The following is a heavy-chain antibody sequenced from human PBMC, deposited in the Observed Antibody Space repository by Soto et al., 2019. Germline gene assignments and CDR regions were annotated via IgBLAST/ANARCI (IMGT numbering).Heavy chain of an antibody. CDR3: AKDIFGAVTGALTF. Sequence: VQLLESGGGLVQPGGSLRLSCAASGFTFSSYAMTWVRQAPGKGLEWVSGISASGDTTFYVGSVKGRFTISRDNSKNTLCLQMNSLRAEDTAVYYCAKDIFGAVTGALTFWGQGTLVTVSS. J-gene: IGHJ4*02. D-gene: IGHD6-19*01. CDR2: ISASGDTT. CDR1: GFTFSSYA. V-gene: IGHV3-23*01.